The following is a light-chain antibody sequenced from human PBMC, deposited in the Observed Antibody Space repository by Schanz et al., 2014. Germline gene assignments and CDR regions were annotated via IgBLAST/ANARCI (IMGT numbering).Light chain of an antibody. J-gene: IGLJ2*01. CDR2: DVS. CDR1: SSDVGTYNY. CDR3: SSYRSRNTWV. Sequence: QSALTQPASVSGSPGQSITISCTGTSSDVGTYNYVSWYQHHPGKAPKLMIYDVSDRPSGVPDRFSGSKSGNTASLTISGLQAEDEADYYCSSYRSRNTWVFGGGTKLTVL. V-gene: IGLV2-14*03.